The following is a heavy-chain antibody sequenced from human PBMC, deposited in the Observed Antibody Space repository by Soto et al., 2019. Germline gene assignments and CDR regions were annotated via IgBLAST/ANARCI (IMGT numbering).Heavy chain of an antibody. CDR2: INPNSGGT. CDR1: GYTFTGYY. J-gene: IGHJ3*02. CDR3: ARAQEWELLDAFDI. D-gene: IGHD1-26*01. V-gene: IGHV1-2*04. Sequence: GASVKVSCKASGYTFTGYYMHWVRQAPGQGLEWMGWINPNSGGTNYAQKFQGWVTMTRDTSISTAYMELSRLRSDDTAVYYCARAQEWELLDAFDIWGQGTMVTVSS.